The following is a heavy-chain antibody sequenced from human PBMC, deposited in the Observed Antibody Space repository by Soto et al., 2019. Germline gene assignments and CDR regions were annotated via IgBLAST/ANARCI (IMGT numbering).Heavy chain of an antibody. CDR1: GGTFSSYA. Sequence: QVQLVQSGAEVKKPGSSVKVSCKASGGTFSSYAISWVRQAPGQGLEWMGGIIPIFGTANYAQKFQGSVTITAHESTSTAYRELSSLRSEDTAVYYCARGALQYYYGSAIDYWGQGTLFTVSS. CDR3: ARGALQYYYGSAIDY. CDR2: IIPIFGTA. D-gene: IGHD3-10*01. J-gene: IGHJ4*02. V-gene: IGHV1-69*01.